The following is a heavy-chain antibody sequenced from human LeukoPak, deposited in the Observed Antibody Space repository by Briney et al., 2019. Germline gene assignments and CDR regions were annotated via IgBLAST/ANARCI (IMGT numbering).Heavy chain of an antibody. CDR1: GGSISSGSYY. CDR2: IYTSGST. CDR3: ARGPLILRFLAPDAFDI. J-gene: IGHJ3*02. V-gene: IGHV4-61*02. D-gene: IGHD3-3*01. Sequence: SETLSLTCTVSGGSISSGSYYWSWIRQPAGKGLEWIGRIYTSGSTNYNPSLKSRVTISVDTSKNQFSLKLSSVTAADTAVYYCARGPLILRFLAPDAFDIWGQGTMVTVSS.